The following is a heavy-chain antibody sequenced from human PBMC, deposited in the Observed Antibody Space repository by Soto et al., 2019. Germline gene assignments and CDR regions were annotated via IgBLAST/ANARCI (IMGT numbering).Heavy chain of an antibody. J-gene: IGHJ4*02. CDR3: ARGRFRGKVGRSYGYDY. Sequence: QVQLQQWGAGLLKPSETLSLTCAVYGGSFSGYYWSWIRQPPGKGLEWIGEINHSGSTNYNPSLKSRVTLSVDTSKNQFSLKLSSVTAADTAVYYCARGRFRGKVGRSYGYDYWGQGTLVTVSS. D-gene: IGHD5-18*01. V-gene: IGHV4-34*01. CDR2: INHSGST. CDR1: GGSFSGYY.